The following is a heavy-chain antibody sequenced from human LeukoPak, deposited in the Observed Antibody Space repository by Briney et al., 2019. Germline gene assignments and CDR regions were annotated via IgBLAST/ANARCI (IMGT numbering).Heavy chain of an antibody. Sequence: NPSETLSLTCTVSGGSITISSYYWGWTRQPPGKGLEWIGSIYYSGNTYYNPSLKSRVTISVDTSKHQFSLNLSSVTAADTAIYFCARGLLYSGSFARNWFDSWGQGTLVTVSS. CDR3: ARGLLYSGSFARNWFDS. D-gene: IGHD1-26*01. J-gene: IGHJ5*01. CDR1: GGSITISSYY. V-gene: IGHV4-39*01. CDR2: IYYSGNT.